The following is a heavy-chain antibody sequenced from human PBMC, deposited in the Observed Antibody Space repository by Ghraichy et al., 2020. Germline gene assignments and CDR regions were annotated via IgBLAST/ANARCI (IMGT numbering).Heavy chain of an antibody. CDR3: AKVLAMYYYGSGSYSTFDM. V-gene: IGHV3-23*01. CDR2: VSGSGGSK. Sequence: GSLRLSCAASGFTFSSYAMNWVRQAPGKGLEWVSAVSGSGGSKYYADSVKGRFTISRDNSKNTLYLQMNSLRVEDTAVYYCAKVLAMYYYGSGSYSTFDMWGQGDIGHRLF. J-gene: IGHJ3*02. D-gene: IGHD3-10*01. CDR1: GFTFSSYA.